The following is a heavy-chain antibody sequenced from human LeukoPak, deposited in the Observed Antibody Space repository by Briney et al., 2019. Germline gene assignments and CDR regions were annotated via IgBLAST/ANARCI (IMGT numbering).Heavy chain of an antibody. V-gene: IGHV4-59*08. CDR2: VYYSGIT. CDR1: GDSISSDY. CDR3: ARLLGWSGPINWFDP. D-gene: IGHD3-3*01. J-gene: IGHJ5*02. Sequence: SETLSLTCTVSGDSISSDYWSWIRQPPGKGLEWFGYVYYSGITNYNPSLKSRVTISVGTSKNHFSLKLTSVTAADTAVYYCARLLGWSGPINWFDPWGRGTLVTVSS.